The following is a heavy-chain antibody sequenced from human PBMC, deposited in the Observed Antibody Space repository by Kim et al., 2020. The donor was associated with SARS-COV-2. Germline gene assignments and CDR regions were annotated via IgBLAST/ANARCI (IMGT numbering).Heavy chain of an antibody. CDR3: ARAEMVGFARGPFDY. Sequence: SETLSLTCTVSGGSISSYYWSWIRQPPGKGLEWIGYIYYSGSTNYNPSLKSRVTISVDTSKNQFSLKLSSVTAADTAVYYCARAEMVGFARGPFDYWGQGTLVTVSS. V-gene: IGHV4-59*13. J-gene: IGHJ4*02. CDR2: IYYSGST. CDR1: GGSISSYY. D-gene: IGHD2-8*01.